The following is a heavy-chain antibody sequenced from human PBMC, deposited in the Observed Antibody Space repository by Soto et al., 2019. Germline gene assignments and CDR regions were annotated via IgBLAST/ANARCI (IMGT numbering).Heavy chain of an antibody. J-gene: IGHJ5*02. D-gene: IGHD5-18*01. CDR2: MNPGSGDT. Sequence: PGPSVKVSCKASGYIFTNNDVSWVRQATGQGLEWMGWMNPGSGDTGYAQKFQGRVTMTRNISIATAYMELSSLRADDTAIYYCARMASFGSLNWFDPWGQGTLDTVSS. CDR3: ARMASFGSLNWFDP. CDR1: GYIFTNND. V-gene: IGHV1-8*01.